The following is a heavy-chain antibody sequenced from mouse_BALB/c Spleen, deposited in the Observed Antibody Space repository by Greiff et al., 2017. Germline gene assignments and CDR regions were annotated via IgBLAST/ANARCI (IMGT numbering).Heavy chain of an antibody. V-gene: IGHV1S135*01. CDR2: IDPYNGGT. D-gene: IGHD2-4*01. CDR1: GYAFTSYN. J-gene: IGHJ4*01. CDR3: ARSPYDYDGYAMDY. Sequence: EVQLQESGPELVKPGASVKVSCKASGYAFTSYNMYWVKQSHGKSLEWIGYIDPYNGGTSYNQKFKGKATLTVDKSSSTAYMHLNSLTSEDSAVYYCARSPYDYDGYAMDYWGQGTSVTVSS.